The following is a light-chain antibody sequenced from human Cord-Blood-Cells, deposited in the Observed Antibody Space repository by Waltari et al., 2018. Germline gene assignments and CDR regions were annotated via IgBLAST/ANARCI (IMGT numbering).Light chain of an antibody. CDR1: QDISNY. J-gene: IGKJ4*01. CDR2: DAS. V-gene: IGKV1-33*01. Sequence: DIQMTQSPSSLSASVGDRVTITCQASQDISNYLNWYQQKPGKAPKLLIYDASNLETGVPSRVSGSGSWTDFTFTISSLQPEDIATYYCQQYDNLPRTFGGGTKVEIK. CDR3: QQYDNLPRT.